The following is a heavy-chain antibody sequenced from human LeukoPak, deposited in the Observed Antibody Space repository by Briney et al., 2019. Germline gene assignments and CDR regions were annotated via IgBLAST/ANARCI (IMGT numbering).Heavy chain of an antibody. CDR2: IYYSGTT. CDR1: GGSIISNSYY. Sequence: SETLSLTCTVSGGSIISNSYYWGWIRQPPGKGLEWIGSIYYSGTTYYNPSLKSRVTISVDTSKNQFSLKLRSVTAADTAVYYCARDSVYSGSSLDYWGQGTLVTVSS. CDR3: ARDSVYSGSSLDY. J-gene: IGHJ4*02. D-gene: IGHD1-26*01. V-gene: IGHV4-39*07.